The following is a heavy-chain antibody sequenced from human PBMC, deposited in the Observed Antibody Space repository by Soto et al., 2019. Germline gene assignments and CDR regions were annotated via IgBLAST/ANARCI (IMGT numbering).Heavy chain of an antibody. J-gene: IGHJ5*02. Sequence: ASVKVSWKAAGYAFTSYHMHCGRHAPGQGLEWMGIINPSDGSTSYAQKFQGRVTMTRDTSTSTVYMELSSLRSEDTAVYYCARDRPVLRRVTLAWFDPWGQGPLLTVSS. D-gene: IGHD3-10*01. CDR1: GYAFTSYH. CDR2: INPSDGST. V-gene: IGHV1-46*01. CDR3: ARDRPVLRRVTLAWFDP.